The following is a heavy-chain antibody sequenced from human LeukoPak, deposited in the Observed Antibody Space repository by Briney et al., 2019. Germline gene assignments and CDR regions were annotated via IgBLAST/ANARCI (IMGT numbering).Heavy chain of an antibody. J-gene: IGHJ5*02. CDR2: ISSSSSYI. V-gene: IGHV3-21*01. CDR3: VSLIVVVGNWFDP. D-gene: IGHD2-2*01. Sequence: GGSLRLSCAASGFTFNNAWMTWVRQAPGKGLEWVSSISSSSSYIYYADSVKGRFTISRDNAKNSLYLQMNSLRAEDTAVYYCVSLIVVVGNWFDPWGQGTLVTVSS. CDR1: GFTFNNAW.